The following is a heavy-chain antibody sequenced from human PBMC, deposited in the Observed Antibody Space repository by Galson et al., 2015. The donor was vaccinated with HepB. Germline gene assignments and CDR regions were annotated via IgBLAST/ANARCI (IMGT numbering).Heavy chain of an antibody. CDR3: ARVEGLDYFDSSGYYYGSDY. V-gene: IGHV3-33*08. J-gene: IGHJ4*02. D-gene: IGHD3-22*01. Sequence: SLRLSCAASGFNFSSYGMHWVRQAPGKGLEWVAVIWYDGSNKYCADSVKGRFTISRDNSKSTLYLQMNSLRVEDTAVYYCARVEGLDYFDSSGYYYGSDYWGQGTPVTVSS. CDR1: GFNFSSYG. CDR2: IWYDGSNK.